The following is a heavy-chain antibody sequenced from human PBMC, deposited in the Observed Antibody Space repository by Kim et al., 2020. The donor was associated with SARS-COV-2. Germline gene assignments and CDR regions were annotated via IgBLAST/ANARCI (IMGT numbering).Heavy chain of an antibody. CDR2: I. CDR3: ASVDGSGTYTLDY. D-gene: IGHD3-10*01. Sequence: IYYADSVTGRFTISRDDATNSLCLQMNSLRAEDTATYYCASVDGSGTYTLDYWGQGTRVTVSS. V-gene: IGHV3-21*06. J-gene: IGHJ4*02.